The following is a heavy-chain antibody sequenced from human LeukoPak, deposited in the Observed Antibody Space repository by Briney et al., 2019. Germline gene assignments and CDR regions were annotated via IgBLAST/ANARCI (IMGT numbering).Heavy chain of an antibody. J-gene: IGHJ1*01. Sequence: GGSLRLSCAASGFTFSSYWVHWVRQAPGKGLVWVSRIKSDGKTNYADSVKGRFTISRDNAKNTVSLQMNSLRAEDTGVYYCARAPSEIGGYYPEYFRHWGQGTLVTVSS. CDR3: ARAPSEIGGYYPEYFRH. CDR1: GFTFSSYW. V-gene: IGHV3-74*01. D-gene: IGHD3-22*01. CDR2: IKSDGKT.